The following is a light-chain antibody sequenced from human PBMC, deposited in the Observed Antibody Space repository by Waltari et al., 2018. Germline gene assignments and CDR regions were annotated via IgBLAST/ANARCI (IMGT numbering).Light chain of an antibody. J-gene: IGKJ4*01. CDR2: KAS. CDR3: QQYNSSPTT. CDR1: QSISSW. V-gene: IGKV1-5*03. Sequence: DIQMTQSPSTLSASVGDRVTIPCRASQSISSWLAWYQQKPGKAPKLLIYKASSLESGVPSRFSGSGSGTEFTLTISSLQPDDFATYYCQQYNSSPTTFGGGTKVEIK.